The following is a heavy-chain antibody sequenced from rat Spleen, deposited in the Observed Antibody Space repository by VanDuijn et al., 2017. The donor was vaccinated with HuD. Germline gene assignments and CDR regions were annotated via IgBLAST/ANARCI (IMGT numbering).Heavy chain of an antibody. D-gene: IGHD1-4*01. CDR2: ISPSGGST. J-gene: IGHJ2*01. CDR1: GFTFSIYG. Sequence: EVQVVDHGGGLEQPGRSLKLSCAPSGFTFSIYGLAWVRQAPTKGLEWVASISPSGGSTYYRDSVKGRFTISRDNAKSTLYLQMDSLRSEDTATYYCATLPSLTTRVSDYWGQGVMVTVSS. V-gene: IGHV5-19*01. CDR3: ATLPSLTTRVSDY.